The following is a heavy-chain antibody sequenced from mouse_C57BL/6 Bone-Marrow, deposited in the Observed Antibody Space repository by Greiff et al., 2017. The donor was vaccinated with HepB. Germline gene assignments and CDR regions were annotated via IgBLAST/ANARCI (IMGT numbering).Heavy chain of an antibody. D-gene: IGHD5-1-1*01. Sequence: EVKLMESGPGLVKPSQSLSLTCSVTGYSITSGYYWNWIRQFPGNNLEWMGYISYDGSNNYNPSLKNRISITRDTSKNQFFLKLNSVTTEDTATYYCAREDTLAYWGQGTLVTVSA. CDR2: ISYDGSN. CDR3: AREDTLAY. V-gene: IGHV3-6*01. J-gene: IGHJ3*01. CDR1: GYSITSGYY.